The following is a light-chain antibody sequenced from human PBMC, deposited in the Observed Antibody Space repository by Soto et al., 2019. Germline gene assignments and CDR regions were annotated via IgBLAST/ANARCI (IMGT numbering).Light chain of an antibody. V-gene: IGKV4-1*01. CDR3: QQYYSPFLT. CDR1: QSVLYSPNNKNY. Sequence: DIVMTQSPDSLAVSLGERATINCKSSQSVLYSPNNKNYLAWYQQKPGQPPKLLIYWASTRESGVPDRFSGSRSGTDFTLTISSLQAEDVAVYYCQQYYSPFLTFGGGTKVEIK. J-gene: IGKJ4*01. CDR2: WAS.